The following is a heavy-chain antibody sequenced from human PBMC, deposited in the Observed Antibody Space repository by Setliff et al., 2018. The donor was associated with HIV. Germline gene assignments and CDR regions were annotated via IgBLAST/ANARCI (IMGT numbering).Heavy chain of an antibody. V-gene: IGHV4-4*07. CDR3: ARDYGDYVFAFDI. Sequence: SLTCTVSGGSISSYYYWSWIRQPAGKGLEWIGRIYTSESTNYNPSLKSRVTMSLDTSRNQFSLTLSSVTAADTAVYYCARDYGDYVFAFDIWGQGTMVTVSS. CDR1: GGSISSYYY. CDR2: IYTSEST. J-gene: IGHJ3*02. D-gene: IGHD4-17*01.